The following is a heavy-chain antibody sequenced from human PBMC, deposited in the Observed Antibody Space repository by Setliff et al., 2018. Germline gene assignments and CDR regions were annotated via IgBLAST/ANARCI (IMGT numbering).Heavy chain of an antibody. V-gene: IGHV1-18*01. CDR1: GYTFTSYG. J-gene: IGHJ6*01. Sequence: ASVKVSCKASGYTFTSYGFSWVRQAPGQGLEWMGWISAYNGNTKYAQNLHGKITMTTDTSTSTAYLELRSVRFDDTAVYYCARERSYDGLNYYGMDVWGQGTTVTVSS. D-gene: IGHD1-26*01. CDR3: ARERSYDGLNYYGMDV. CDR2: ISAYNGNT.